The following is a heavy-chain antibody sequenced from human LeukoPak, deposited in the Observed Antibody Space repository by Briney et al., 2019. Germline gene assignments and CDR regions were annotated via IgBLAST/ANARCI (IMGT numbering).Heavy chain of an antibody. J-gene: IGHJ4*02. CDR1: GYTFINYG. V-gene: IGHV1-18*01. CDR2: ISPYIGDA. D-gene: IGHD3-10*01. Sequence: GASVKVSCKASGYTFINYGISWVRQAPGQGLEWMAWISPYIGDAKYAHNLQGRVTMTTDTSTSTAYMELRSLRSDDTAVYYCARGLWFGESDFDYWGQGTLVTVSS. CDR3: ARGLWFGESDFDY.